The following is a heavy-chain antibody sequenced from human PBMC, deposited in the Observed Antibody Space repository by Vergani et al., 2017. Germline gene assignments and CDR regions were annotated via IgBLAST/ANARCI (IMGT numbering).Heavy chain of an antibody. CDR1: GGSINSGDYY. D-gene: IGHD3-22*01. Sequence: QVQLQESGPGLVKPSQTLSLTCTVSGGSINSGDYYWSWIRQPPGKGLEWIGYIYYSGSTDYNPSLKSRLTMSIDTSKYHFSLKLTSLTAADTAVYYCARGRLNFDSSGYYYFDYWGQGTLVTVSS. V-gene: IGHV4-30-4*08. CDR3: ARGRLNFDSSGYYYFDY. J-gene: IGHJ4*02. CDR2: IYYSGST.